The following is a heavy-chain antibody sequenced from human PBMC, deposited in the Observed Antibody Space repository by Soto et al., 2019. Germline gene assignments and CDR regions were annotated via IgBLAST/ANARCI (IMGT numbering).Heavy chain of an antibody. CDR3: TRHLSDY. D-gene: IGHD3-16*02. Sequence: EVPLVESGGGLVQPGGSLKLSCAASGFTFSGSAMHWVRQASGKGLEWVGRIRSKANSYATAYAASVKGRFTSARDDSKNTDYLKMNSLKTEDTAVYYWTRHLSDYWGQGTLVTVSS. J-gene: IGHJ4*02. CDR1: GFTFSGSA. V-gene: IGHV3-73*01. CDR2: IRSKANSYAT.